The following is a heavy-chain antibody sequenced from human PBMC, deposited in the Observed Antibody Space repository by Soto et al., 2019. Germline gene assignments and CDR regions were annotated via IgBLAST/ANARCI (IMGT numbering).Heavy chain of an antibody. V-gene: IGHV4-4*07. CDR1: GGSITSYY. CDR3: ARDMRVFGGMDV. D-gene: IGHD3-3*01. Sequence: QVQLEESGPGLVKPSETLSLTCTISGGSITSYYWSWIRQPAGKGLEWIGRTYITGDSNYSPSLKSRVTMSLDTSKNQFSLKLSSATAAVTAVYYCARDMRVFGGMDVWGRGTTVTVSS. J-gene: IGHJ6*02. CDR2: TYITGDS.